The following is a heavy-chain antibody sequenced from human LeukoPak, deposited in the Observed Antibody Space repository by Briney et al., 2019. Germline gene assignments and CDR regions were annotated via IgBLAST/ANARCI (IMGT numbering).Heavy chain of an antibody. CDR1: GGSISSSSYY. J-gene: IGHJ6*03. Sequence: PSETLSLTCTVSGGSISSSSYYWGWIRQPPGKGLEWIGSIYYSGSPYYNPSLKSRVTISVDTSKNQFSLKLSSVTAADTAVYYCARQSKAYYYDSSGTYYYYYYMDVWGKGTTVTISS. CDR3: ARQSKAYYYDSSGTYYYYYYMDV. CDR2: IYYSGSP. D-gene: IGHD3-22*01. V-gene: IGHV4-39*01.